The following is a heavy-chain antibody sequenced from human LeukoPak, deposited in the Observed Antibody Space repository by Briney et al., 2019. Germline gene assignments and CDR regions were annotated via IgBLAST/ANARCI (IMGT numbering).Heavy chain of an antibody. J-gene: IGHJ1*01. CDR2: ISGSGDTT. D-gene: IGHD6-6*01. CDR1: GFTFINYA. V-gene: IGHV3-23*01. Sequence: RPGGSLRLSCAASGFTFINYAMSWVRQAPGKGLEWVSGISGSGDTTYYADSVKGRFTISRDNSKNTLFLQMNSLRAEDTAVYYCANGPPSSSAQYFQHWGQGTLVTVSS. CDR3: ANGPPSSSAQYFQH.